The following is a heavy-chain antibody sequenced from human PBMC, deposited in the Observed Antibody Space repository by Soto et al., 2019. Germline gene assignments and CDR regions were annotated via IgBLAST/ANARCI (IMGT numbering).Heavy chain of an antibody. CDR3: ARGPEYQRLSEPQYYYYGMDV. J-gene: IGHJ6*02. V-gene: IGHV1-69*12. D-gene: IGHD2-2*01. Sequence: QVQLVQSGAEVKKPGSSVKVSCKASGGTFSSYAISWVRQAPGQGLEWMGGLIPIFGTTNYAQKFQGRVTISADESTRTAYMELSSLRSEDTAGYYCARGPEYQRLSEPQYYYYGMDVWGQGTTVTVSS. CDR2: LIPIFGTT. CDR1: GGTFSSYA.